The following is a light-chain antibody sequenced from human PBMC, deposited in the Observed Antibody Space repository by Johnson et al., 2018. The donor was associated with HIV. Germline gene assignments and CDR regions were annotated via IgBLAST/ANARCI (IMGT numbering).Light chain of an antibody. V-gene: IGLV1-51*01. CDR1: SSNVGSSF. Sequence: QAVLTQPPSVSAAPGQKVTISCSGSSSNVGSSFVSWYRQVPGTAPKLLIYDNNKRPSGIPDRFSGSKSGTSATLGINGLQTGDEADYYCGTWDSSLSAGVFGTGTKVTVL. CDR2: DNN. J-gene: IGLJ1*01. CDR3: GTWDSSLSAGV.